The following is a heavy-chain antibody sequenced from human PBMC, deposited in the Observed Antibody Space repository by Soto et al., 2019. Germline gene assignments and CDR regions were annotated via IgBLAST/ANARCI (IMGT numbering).Heavy chain of an antibody. CDR2: IAPMFGAA. J-gene: IGHJ4*02. Sequence: QVQLVQSGAEMKKPGSSVKVSCQSSGGTFNTYAMNWVRQAPGQGPEWLGDIAPMFGAANYAAKFQGRVTITADEPTGTSYMQLSSLTSEDTALYFCAREVQVHTPAFVYWGQGTLVTISS. V-gene: IGHV1-69*19. D-gene: IGHD3-10*01. CDR1: GGTFNTYA. CDR3: AREVQVHTPAFVY.